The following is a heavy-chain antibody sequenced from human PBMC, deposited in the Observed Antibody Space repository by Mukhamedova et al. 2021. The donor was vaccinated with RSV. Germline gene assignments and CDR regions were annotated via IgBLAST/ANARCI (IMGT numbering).Heavy chain of an antibody. V-gene: IGHV4-59*01. Sequence: WEGLEWIGYIFYNGKTTYNPSLKSRVTMSVDTSRNQFSLKLTSFTTADTAVYYCARARRGYTFDYDYWGQGTLVTVSS. CDR3: ARARRGYTFDYDY. D-gene: IGHD5-18*01. CDR2: IFYNGKT. J-gene: IGHJ4*02.